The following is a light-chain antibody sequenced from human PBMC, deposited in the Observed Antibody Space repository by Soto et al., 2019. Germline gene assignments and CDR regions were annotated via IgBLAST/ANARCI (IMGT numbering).Light chain of an antibody. CDR3: QQYNNWPRT. Sequence: EIVMTQSPATLSVSPGERATLSCRASQSVSSDLAWYHQKPGQAPRLLIYSASTRATGIPARFSGSGSGTEFTLTINSLQSEDLAVYSCQQYNNWPRTFGQGTKVETK. V-gene: IGKV3-15*01. J-gene: IGKJ1*01. CDR2: SAS. CDR1: QSVSSD.